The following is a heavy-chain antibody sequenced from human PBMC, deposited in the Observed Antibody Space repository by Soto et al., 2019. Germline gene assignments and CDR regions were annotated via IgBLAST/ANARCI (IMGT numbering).Heavy chain of an antibody. CDR1: GFTFSSYS. CDR2: ISSSSSYI. D-gene: IGHD3-16*02. J-gene: IGHJ4*02. V-gene: IGHV3-21*01. Sequence: EMQLVESGGGLVKPGGSLRLSCAASGFTFSSYSMNWVRQAPGKGLEWVSSISSSSSYIYYADSVKGRFTISRDNAKNSLYLQMNSLRAEDTAVYYCARGLHLGELSFGNWGQGTLVTVSS. CDR3: ARGLHLGELSFGN.